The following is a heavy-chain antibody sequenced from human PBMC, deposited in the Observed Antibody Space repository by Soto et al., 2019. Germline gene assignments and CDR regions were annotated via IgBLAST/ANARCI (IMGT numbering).Heavy chain of an antibody. J-gene: IGHJ6*02. V-gene: IGHV4-59*12. D-gene: IGHD2-2*01. Sequence: SETLSLTCTVSGSSISSYYWSWIRQPPGKGLEWIGYIYYSGSTNYNPSLKSRLTISVDTSKNQFSLKVSSVTAADTAVYYCVRLRGYCITTGCYGHYAMDVWGQGTTVTVSS. CDR3: VRLRGYCITTGCYGHYAMDV. CDR2: IYYSGST. CDR1: GSSISSYY.